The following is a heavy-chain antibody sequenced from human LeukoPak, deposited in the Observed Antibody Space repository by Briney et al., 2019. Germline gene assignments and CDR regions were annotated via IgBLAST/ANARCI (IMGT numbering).Heavy chain of an antibody. D-gene: IGHD4-17*01. Sequence: PGGSLRLSCAASGFTFSSYSMNWVRQAPGKGLEWVSYISSSSSTIYYADSVKGRFTISRDNSRNTLYLQMNSLRPEDTTMYYCARGKGNTVTNLIAPSYYYYYMDVWGKGTTVTISS. CDR2: ISSSSSTI. CDR3: ARGKGNTVTNLIAPSYYYYYMDV. CDR1: GFTFSSYS. J-gene: IGHJ6*03. V-gene: IGHV3-48*01.